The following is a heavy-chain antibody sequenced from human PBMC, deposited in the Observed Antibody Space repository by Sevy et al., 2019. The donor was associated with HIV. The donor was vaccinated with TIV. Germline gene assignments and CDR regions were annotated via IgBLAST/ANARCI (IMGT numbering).Heavy chain of an antibody. D-gene: IGHD4-17*01. Sequence: SETLSLTCTVSGGSISSSSCYWGWIRQPPGKGLEWIGSIYYSGSTYYNPSLKSRVTISVDTSKNQFSLKLSSVTAADTAVYYCARTIDYGASRDAFDIWGQGTMVTVSS. V-gene: IGHV4-39*01. CDR2: IYYSGST. CDR3: ARTIDYGASRDAFDI. CDR1: GGSISSSSCY. J-gene: IGHJ3*02.